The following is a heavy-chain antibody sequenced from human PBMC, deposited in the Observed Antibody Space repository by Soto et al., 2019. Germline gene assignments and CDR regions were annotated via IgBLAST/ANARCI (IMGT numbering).Heavy chain of an antibody. V-gene: IGHV4-59*01. Sequence: SETLSLTCTVSGGSISGYYWSWIRQPPGKELEWTGYMYNTESTVYNPSFKSRVTISVDSSKNQFSLKLNSVTAAYTAVYYCARDLWGYCGTDCYPLDVWGQGTTVT. CDR3: ARDLWGYCGTDCYPLDV. CDR2: MYNTEST. J-gene: IGHJ6*02. CDR1: GGSISGYY. D-gene: IGHD2-21*02.